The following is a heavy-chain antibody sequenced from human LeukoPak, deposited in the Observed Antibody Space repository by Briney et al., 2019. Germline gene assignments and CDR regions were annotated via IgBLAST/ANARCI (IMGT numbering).Heavy chain of an antibody. CDR1: RFTFSSYK. D-gene: IGHD3-22*01. Sequence: GGSLRLSCAASRFTFSSYKMNWVRQAPGKGLEWVSYISSTRSTIYYADSVKGRFTISRDNGKSSLYLQMNSLRAEDTAVYYCARGVYDSTGYYQYWGQGTLVTVSS. CDR2: ISSTRSTI. V-gene: IGHV3-48*04. J-gene: IGHJ4*02. CDR3: ARGVYDSTGYYQY.